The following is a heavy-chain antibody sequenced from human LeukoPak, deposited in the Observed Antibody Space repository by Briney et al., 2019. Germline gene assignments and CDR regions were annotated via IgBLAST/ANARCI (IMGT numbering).Heavy chain of an antibody. CDR3: ARVYSYDSTGYFDYYFDY. V-gene: IGHV3-11*05. D-gene: IGHD3-22*01. Sequence: KTGGSLRLSCAASGFTFSDYYMSWIRQAPGKGLEWVAYITSSSSYTNYADSVKGRFTISRDNAKNSLYLQMNSLRAEDAAVHDCARVYSYDSTGYFDYYFDYWGQGTLVTVSS. CDR1: GFTFSDYY. CDR2: ITSSSSYT. J-gene: IGHJ4*02.